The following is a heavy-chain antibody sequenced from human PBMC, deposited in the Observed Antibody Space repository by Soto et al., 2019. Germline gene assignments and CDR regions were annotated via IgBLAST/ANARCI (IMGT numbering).Heavy chain of an antibody. D-gene: IGHD6-19*01. Sequence: PSETLSLPCLVSGGSISGSYWRWIRQSPGKGLEWLGYVYYTGSTNYSPSLRSRVSISVDTSKNEFSLRLSSVTAADTAVYFCARSVAVPGAHIDYWGQGTQVTVSS. CDR2: VYYTGST. J-gene: IGHJ4*02. CDR1: GGSISGSY. CDR3: ARSVAVPGAHIDY. V-gene: IGHV4-59*01.